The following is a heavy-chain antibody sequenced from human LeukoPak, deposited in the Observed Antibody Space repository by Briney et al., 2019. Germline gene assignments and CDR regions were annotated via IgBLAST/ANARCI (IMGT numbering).Heavy chain of an antibody. CDR2: IWDDGNNK. V-gene: IGHV3-30*02. J-gene: IGHJ5*02. CDR3: ATSNFGVVIIPNTYNWFDP. Sequence: PGGSLRLSCAASGFTFSSYGMHWVRQAPGKGLEWVAFIWDDGNNKNYADSVKGRFTISRDNSKNTLYLQMNSLRAEDTAVYYCATSNFGVVIIPNTYNWFDPWGQGTLVTVSS. D-gene: IGHD3-3*01. CDR1: GFTFSSYG.